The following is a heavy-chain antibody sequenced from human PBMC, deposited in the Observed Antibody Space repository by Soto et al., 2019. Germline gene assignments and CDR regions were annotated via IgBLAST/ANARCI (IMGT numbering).Heavy chain of an antibody. V-gene: IGHV3-23*01. J-gene: IGHJ4*02. D-gene: IGHD6-19*01. CDR3: AKVLKAVAGTCDY. Sequence: EVQLLESGGGLVQPGGYLSLSCAASGFTFSIYAMSWVRQAPGKGLEWVSAISGSGDYTYYADSVKGRFAISRDNSKNTLYLQMNSLRAEDTAVYYCAKVLKAVAGTCDYWGQGTLVTVSS. CDR2: ISGSGDYT. CDR1: GFTFSIYA.